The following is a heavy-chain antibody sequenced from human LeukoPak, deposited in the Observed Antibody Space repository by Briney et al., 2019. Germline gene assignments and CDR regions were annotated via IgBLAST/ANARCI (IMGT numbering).Heavy chain of an antibody. CDR3: ARGAGGGNYHDAFDI. Sequence: PGGSLRLSCAASGFTFSSYSMNWVRQAPGKGLEWVSSISSSSSYIYYADSVKGRFTISRDNAKNSLYLQTNSLRAEDTAVYYCARGAGGGNYHDAFDIWGQGTMVTVSS. CDR2: ISSSSSYI. J-gene: IGHJ3*02. V-gene: IGHV3-21*01. D-gene: IGHD1-26*01. CDR1: GFTFSSYS.